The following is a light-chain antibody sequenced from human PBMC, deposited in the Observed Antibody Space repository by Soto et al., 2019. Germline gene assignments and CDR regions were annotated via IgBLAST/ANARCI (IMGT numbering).Light chain of an antibody. J-gene: IGLJ3*02. CDR1: SSDVGGYNY. V-gene: IGLV2-8*01. CDR2: EVS. Sequence: QSALTQPPSASGSPGQSVTISCTGTSSDVGGYNYVSWYQQHPGKAPKLMIYEVSKRPSGVPERFSGSKSGNTASLTVSGLQPEDEADYYCSSYAGSNNLGVFGGGTKLTVL. CDR3: SSYAGSNNLGV.